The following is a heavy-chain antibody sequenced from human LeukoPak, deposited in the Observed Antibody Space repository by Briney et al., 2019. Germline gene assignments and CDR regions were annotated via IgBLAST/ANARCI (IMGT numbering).Heavy chain of an antibody. Sequence: PGGSLRLSCAASGFTFSSYAMNWVGQAPGKGLEWVSAITGSGGRTYYADSVKGRFTISRDNSKNTLYLQVNSLRAEDTAIYYCAKEYTGTFSPFPSYFDNWGQGTLVTVSS. D-gene: IGHD1-26*01. V-gene: IGHV3-23*01. CDR2: ITGSGGRT. CDR1: GFTFSSYA. J-gene: IGHJ4*02. CDR3: AKEYTGTFSPFPSYFDN.